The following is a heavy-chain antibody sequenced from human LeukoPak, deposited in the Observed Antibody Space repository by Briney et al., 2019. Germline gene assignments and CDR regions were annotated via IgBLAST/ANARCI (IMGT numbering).Heavy chain of an antibody. Sequence: GGSLRLSCAASGFTFSPYWMLWFRQVPGRGLEFVSRIDAGGTGTIYADSVRGRFTMSRDNAQSTLYLQMNSLRADDTAVYYCVRDSGSGVDYWGQGTLVTVSS. V-gene: IGHV3-74*01. J-gene: IGHJ4*02. CDR3: VRDSGSGVDY. D-gene: IGHD3-10*01. CDR1: GFTFSPYW. CDR2: IDAGGTGT.